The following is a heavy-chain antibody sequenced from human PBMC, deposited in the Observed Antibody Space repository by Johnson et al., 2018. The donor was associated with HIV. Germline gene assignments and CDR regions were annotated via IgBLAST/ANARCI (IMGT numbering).Heavy chain of an antibody. V-gene: IGHV3-30*02. CDR2: IRYDGSNK. CDR3: ATSLYYYDSSGFSFDAFDI. Sequence: QVQLVESGGGVVQPGGSLRLSCVASGFTFSSYGMHWVRQAPGKGLEWVAFIRYDGSNKYYADSVKGRFIISRDNSKNTLYLQMNSLRAEDTAVYYCATSLYYYDSSGFSFDAFDIWGQGTLVTVSS. CDR1: GFTFSSYG. J-gene: IGHJ3*02. D-gene: IGHD3-22*01.